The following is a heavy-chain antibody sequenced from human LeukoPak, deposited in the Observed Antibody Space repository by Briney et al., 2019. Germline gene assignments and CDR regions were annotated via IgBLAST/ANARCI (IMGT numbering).Heavy chain of an antibody. Sequence: SETLSLTCAISGDSVSSNRAAWNWIRQSPSRGLEWLGRTYYRSKWYNDYAVSVISRITINPDTSKNQFSLQLNSVTPEDTAVYYCARGGAYSPYYAMDVWGQGTTVTVSS. CDR1: GDSVSSNRAA. D-gene: IGHD2-15*01. V-gene: IGHV6-1*01. J-gene: IGHJ6*02. CDR2: TYYRSKWYN. CDR3: ARGGAYSPYYAMDV.